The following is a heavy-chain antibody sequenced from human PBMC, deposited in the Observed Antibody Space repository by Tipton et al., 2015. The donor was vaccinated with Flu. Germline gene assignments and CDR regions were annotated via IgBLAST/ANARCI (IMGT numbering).Heavy chain of an antibody. J-gene: IGHJ5*02. CDR2: IYTSGST. V-gene: IGHV4-4*07. D-gene: IGHD5-18*01. CDR3: ARVRGVDTAMVTGNWFDP. CDR1: GGSISSYY. Sequence: TLSLTCTVSGGSISSYYWSWIRQPAGKGLEWIGRIYTSGSTNYNPSLKSRVTMSVDTSKNQFSLKLSSVTAADTAVYYCARVRGVDTAMVTGNWFDPWGQGTLVTVSS.